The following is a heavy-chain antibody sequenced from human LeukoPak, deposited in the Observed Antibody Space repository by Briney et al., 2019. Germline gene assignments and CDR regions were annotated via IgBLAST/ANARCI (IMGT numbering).Heavy chain of an antibody. CDR2: ISYDGSNK. Sequence: GGSLRLSCAASGFTFSNYAMHWVRQAPGKGLERVAVISYDGSNKYYTDSVKGRFTISGDSSKNTLYLQMNSLRPEDTAVYYCARDTGGGYTPPNYYYYMDVWGTGTTVTVSS. V-gene: IGHV3-30*04. CDR3: ARDTGGGYTPPNYYYYMDV. D-gene: IGHD5-24*01. J-gene: IGHJ6*03. CDR1: GFTFSNYA.